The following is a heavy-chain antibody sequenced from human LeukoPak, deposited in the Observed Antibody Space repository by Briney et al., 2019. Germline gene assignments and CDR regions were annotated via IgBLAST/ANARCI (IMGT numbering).Heavy chain of an antibody. J-gene: IGHJ3*02. D-gene: IGHD3-16*01. V-gene: IGHV4-34*01. CDR2: INHSGST. CDR3: ATGDTRPPDAFDI. Sequence: PSETLSLTCAVYGGSFSGYYWSWIRQPPGKGLEWIGEINHSGSTNYNPSLKSRVTISVDTSKNQFSLKLSSVTAADTAVYYCATGDTRPPDAFDIWGQGTMVTVSS. CDR1: GGSFSGYY.